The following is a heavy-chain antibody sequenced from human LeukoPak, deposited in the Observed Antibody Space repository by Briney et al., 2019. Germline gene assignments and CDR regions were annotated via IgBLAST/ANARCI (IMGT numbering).Heavy chain of an antibody. CDR2: IYYSGST. J-gene: IGHJ4*02. CDR3: ARSDYYGSGSAIDY. V-gene: IGHV4-59*01. CDR1: GGSISSYY. D-gene: IGHD3-10*01. Sequence: SETLSLTCTVSGGSISSYYWNWIRQPPGKGLEWIGYIYYSGSTNYNPSLKSRVTISVDTSKNQFSLKLSSVTAADTAVYYCARSDYYGSGSAIDYWGQGTLVTVSS.